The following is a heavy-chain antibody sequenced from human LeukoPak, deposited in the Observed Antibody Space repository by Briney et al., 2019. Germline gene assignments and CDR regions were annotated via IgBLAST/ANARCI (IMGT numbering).Heavy chain of an antibody. CDR1: GFTFSTYS. CDR3: AKGYYDILTGYSQFYYFDY. V-gene: IGHV3-21*04. Sequence: GGSLRLSCAASGFTFSTYSMNWVRQAPGKGLEWVSSISGSSNYIYYADSVKGRFTISRDNSKNTLYLQMNSLRAEDTAVYYCAKGYYDILTGYSQFYYFDYWGQGTLVTVSS. CDR2: ISGSSNYI. J-gene: IGHJ4*02. D-gene: IGHD3-9*01.